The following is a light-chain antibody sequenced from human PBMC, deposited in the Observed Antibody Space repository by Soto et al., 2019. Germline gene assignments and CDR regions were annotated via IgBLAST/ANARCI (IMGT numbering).Light chain of an antibody. CDR2: DVN. Sequence: QSALTQPPSASGSPGQSVTISCTGTSSDVGAYIFVSWYQQHPGKAPKLMVYDVNRPPPGVPDRFFGSKSGNTASLTVSGLHAEDESVYYCVSVAGGTYVFVTGTKLTVL. CDR3: VSVAGGTYV. J-gene: IGLJ1*01. CDR1: SSDVGAYIF. V-gene: IGLV2-8*01.